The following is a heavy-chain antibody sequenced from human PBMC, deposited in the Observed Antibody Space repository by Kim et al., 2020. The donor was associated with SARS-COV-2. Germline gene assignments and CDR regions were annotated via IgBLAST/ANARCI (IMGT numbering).Heavy chain of an antibody. CDR1: GGSISSSNW. V-gene: IGHV4-4*02. J-gene: IGHJ5*02. Sequence: SETLSLTCAVSGGSISSSNWWSWVRQPPGKGLEWIGEIYHSGSTNYNPSLKSRVTISVDKSKNQFSLKLSSVTAADTAVYYCARGYDYVWGSYRRKGGWFDPWGHGTLVTVSS. CDR3: ARGYDYVWGSYRRKGGWFDP. CDR2: IYHSGST. D-gene: IGHD3-16*02.